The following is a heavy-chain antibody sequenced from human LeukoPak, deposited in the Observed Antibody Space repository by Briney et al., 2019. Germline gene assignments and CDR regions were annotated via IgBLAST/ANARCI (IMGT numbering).Heavy chain of an antibody. D-gene: IGHD2-2*01. V-gene: IGHV1-2*02. J-gene: IGHJ5*02. Sequence: GASVKVSCKASGYTFIGYYMHWVRQAPGQGLEWMGWINPNSGGTKYAQKFQGRVTVTRDTSMSTAYMELSRLKSDDTAVYYCARDIVVVPAGSPQRESWFDPWGQGTRVTVSS. CDR3: ARDIVVVPAGSPQRESWFDP. CDR2: INPNSGGT. CDR1: GYTFIGYY.